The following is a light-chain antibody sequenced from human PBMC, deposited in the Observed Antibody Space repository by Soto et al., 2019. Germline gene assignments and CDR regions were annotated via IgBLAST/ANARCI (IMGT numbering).Light chain of an antibody. CDR2: DAS. V-gene: IGKV3-11*01. CDR3: QKRNIWLWT. J-gene: IGKJ1*01. CDR1: QSANNH. Sequence: EIVLTQSPATLSLSPGEGATLSCRASQSANNHLDWYQQTPGQAPRVLIYDASKSATGIPARFSGSWSGTDFTLTISSLEPEDVEVYYCQKRNIWLWTFGQGTKV.